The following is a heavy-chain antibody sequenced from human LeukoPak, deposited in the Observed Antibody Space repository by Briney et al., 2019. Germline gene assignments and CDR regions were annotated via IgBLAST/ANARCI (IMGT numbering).Heavy chain of an antibody. CDR2: MYYSGST. V-gene: IGHV4-59*12. D-gene: IGHD1-14*01. Sequence: SETLSLTCTVSGGSISSYYWSWIRQPPGKGLEWIGYMYYSGSTNYNPSLKSRVTISLDTSKNQFSLKLSSVTAADTAVYYCAREPVGTSFDYWGQGTLVTVSS. CDR1: GGSISSYY. J-gene: IGHJ4*02. CDR3: AREPVGTSFDY.